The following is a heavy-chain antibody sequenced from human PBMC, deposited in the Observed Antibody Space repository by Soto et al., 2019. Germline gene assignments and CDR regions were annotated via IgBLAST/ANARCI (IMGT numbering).Heavy chain of an antibody. V-gene: IGHV3-7*01. J-gene: IGHJ3*02. Sequence: EVQLVESGGGLVQPGGSLRLSCAASGFTFSSYWMSWVRQAPGKGLEWVANIKQDGSEKYYVDSVKGRFTISRDNAKNSLYLQMNSLRAEDTAVYYCTRGYTVTNDAFDIWGQGTMVTVSS. CDR2: IKQDGSEK. CDR3: TRGYTVTNDAFDI. CDR1: GFTFSSYW. D-gene: IGHD4-17*01.